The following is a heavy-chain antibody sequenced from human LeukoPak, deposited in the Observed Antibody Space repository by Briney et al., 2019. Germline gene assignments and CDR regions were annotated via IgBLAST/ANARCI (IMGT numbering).Heavy chain of an antibody. CDR1: GGSFSGYY. Sequence: SETLSLTCAVYGGSFSGYYWSWIRQPPGKGLEWIGEINHSGSTNYNPSLKSRVTISVDTSKNQFSLKLSSVTAADTAVYYRARGRYDFWSGYYGWFDPWGQGTLVTVSS. V-gene: IGHV4-34*01. D-gene: IGHD3-3*01. CDR3: ARGRYDFWSGYYGWFDP. J-gene: IGHJ5*02. CDR2: INHSGST.